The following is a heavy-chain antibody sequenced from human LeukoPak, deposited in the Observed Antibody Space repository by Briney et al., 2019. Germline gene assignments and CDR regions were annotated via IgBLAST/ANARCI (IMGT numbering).Heavy chain of an antibody. Sequence: AESLKISCKGSGYSFTSYLIGWVRQLPGRGLGWVWIIYPGDSDTRYNPSFQGQVTTSADKSISTAYLQLSSLKAPDTAMYYCARPVIVGAYDAFDIWPQGTMVPVSS. CDR3: ARPVIVGAYDAFDI. CDR2: IYPGDSDT. CDR1: GYSFTSYL. V-gene: IGHV5-51*01. D-gene: IGHD1-26*01. J-gene: IGHJ3*02.